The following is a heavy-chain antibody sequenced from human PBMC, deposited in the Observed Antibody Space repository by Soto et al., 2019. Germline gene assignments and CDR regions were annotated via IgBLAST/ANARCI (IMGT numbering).Heavy chain of an antibody. CDR2: INHSGST. CDR3: GRGLGGLLTIFGVFENWFDP. V-gene: IGHV4-34*01. Sequence: PSETLSLTCAVYGGSFSGYYWSWIRQPPGKGLEWIGEINHSGSTNYNPSLKSRVTISVDTSKNQFSLKLSSVTAADTAVYYCGRGLGGLLTIFGVFENWFDPWGQET. J-gene: IGHJ5*02. CDR1: GGSFSGYY. D-gene: IGHD3-3*01.